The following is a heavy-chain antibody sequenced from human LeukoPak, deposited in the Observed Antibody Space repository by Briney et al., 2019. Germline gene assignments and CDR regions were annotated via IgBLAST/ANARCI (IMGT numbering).Heavy chain of an antibody. V-gene: IGHV1-24*01. J-gene: IGHJ4*02. Sequence: GASVKVSCKVSGYTLREFSMHWVRQAPGTGLEWMGGFDPENGETIYAQTLQARVTMAEDPSTDTAYMELSSLTSEDTAVYYCARTRIAARKIAVYYFDYWGQGTLVTVSS. CDR1: GYTLREFS. CDR2: FDPENGET. CDR3: ARTRIAARKIAVYYFDY. D-gene: IGHD6-6*01.